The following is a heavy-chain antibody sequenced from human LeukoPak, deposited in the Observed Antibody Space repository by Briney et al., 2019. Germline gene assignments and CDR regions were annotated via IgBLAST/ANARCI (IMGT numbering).Heavy chain of an antibody. CDR3: TTRGTYYDFWSGFDY. CDR1: GFTFSNAW. CDR2: IKSKTDGGTT. J-gene: IGHJ4*02. D-gene: IGHD3-3*01. Sequence: GGSLRLSCAASGFTFSNAWMSWVRQAPGKGLEWVGRIKSKTDGGTTDYAAPVKGRFTISRDDSKNTLYLQMNSLKTEDTAVYYCTTRGTYYDFWSGFDYWGQGTLVTVSS. V-gene: IGHV3-15*01.